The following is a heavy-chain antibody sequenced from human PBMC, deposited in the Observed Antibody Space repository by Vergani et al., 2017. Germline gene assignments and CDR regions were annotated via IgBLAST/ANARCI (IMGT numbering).Heavy chain of an antibody. J-gene: IGHJ3*02. Sequence: EVQLLESGGGLVQPGGSLRLSCAASGFTFSSYAMSWVRQAPGKGLEWVSAISGSGGSTYYADSMKGRFTISRDNSKNTLYLQMNSLRAEDTAVYYCAKDFYSSTSCYTPPDAFDIWGQGTMVTVSS. V-gene: IGHV3-23*01. CDR3: AKDFYSSTSCYTPPDAFDI. CDR2: ISGSGGST. CDR1: GFTFSSYA. D-gene: IGHD2-2*02.